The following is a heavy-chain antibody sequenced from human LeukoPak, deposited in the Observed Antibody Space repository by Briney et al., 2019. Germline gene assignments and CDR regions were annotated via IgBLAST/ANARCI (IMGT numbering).Heavy chain of an antibody. CDR1: GFTFSTYE. D-gene: IGHD6-13*01. CDR2: ISGSGGAI. V-gene: IGHV3-48*03. J-gene: IGHJ4*02. Sequence: GGSLRLSCATSGFTFSTYEMNWVRQAPGKGLEWVSHISGSGGAIYYADSVKGRFTISRDNAKNTLYLQMNSLRAEDTAVYYCATIAGDYWGQGTLVTVSS. CDR3: ATIAGDY.